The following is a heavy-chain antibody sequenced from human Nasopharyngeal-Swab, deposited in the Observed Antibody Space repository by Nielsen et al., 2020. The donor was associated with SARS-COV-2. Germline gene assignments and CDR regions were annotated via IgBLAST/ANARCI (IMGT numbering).Heavy chain of an antibody. CDR1: GYTFTGYY. CDR3: ASEERGYCSSTSCYKGGLDY. Sequence: ASVKVSCKASGYTFTGYYMHWVRQAPGQGLEWMGWINPNSGGTNYAQKFQGRVTMTRDTSISTAYMELSRLRSDDTAVYYCASEERGYCSSTSCYKGGLDYWGQGTLVTVSS. CDR2: INPNSGGT. D-gene: IGHD2-2*01. V-gene: IGHV1-2*02. J-gene: IGHJ4*02.